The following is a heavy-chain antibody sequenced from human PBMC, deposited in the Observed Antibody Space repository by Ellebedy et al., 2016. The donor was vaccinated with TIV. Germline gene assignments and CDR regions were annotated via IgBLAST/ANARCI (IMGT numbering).Heavy chain of an antibody. CDR2: FDSADGET. Sequence: AASVKVSCKVSGYTLIELSMHWARQAPGKGLEWMGGFDSADGETSYAQKFQGRVTMTEDTSTDTAYMELRNLRLEDTAVYYCATAHGIVEPWWDPWGQGTLVIVSS. J-gene: IGHJ5*02. D-gene: IGHD1-26*01. CDR1: GYTLIELS. V-gene: IGHV1-24*01. CDR3: ATAHGIVEPWWDP.